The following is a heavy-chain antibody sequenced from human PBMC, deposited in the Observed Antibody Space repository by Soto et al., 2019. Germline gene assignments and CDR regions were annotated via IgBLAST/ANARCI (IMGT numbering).Heavy chain of an antibody. V-gene: IGHV3-11*05. CDR3: ARPRYCTGGNCYLYGMDV. CDR1: GFRFSDYY. Sequence: QVQLVESGGVLVNPGGSLRLSCAASGFRFSDYYMSWIRQAPGKGLEWVSCISSSSTYTNYADSVKGRFTIARDNAKNSLYLQMNGLRDVDAAVYYCARPRYCTGGNCYLYGMDVWGQGTTVTVSS. J-gene: IGHJ6*02. CDR2: ISSSSTYT. D-gene: IGHD2-15*01.